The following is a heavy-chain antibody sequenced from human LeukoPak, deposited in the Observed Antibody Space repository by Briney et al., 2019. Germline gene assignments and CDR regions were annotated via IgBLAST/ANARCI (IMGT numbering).Heavy chain of an antibody. CDR1: GASISSGNYY. J-gene: IGHJ4*02. Sequence: SQTLSLTCTVSGASISSGNYYWSWIRQPAGKGLEWIGRIYSSGSTTYNPTLQSRVTISADTSRNQLSLKLCSVTAADSAMYYCARESDLSNYNRTDYWGQGTLVTVSS. V-gene: IGHV4-61*02. D-gene: IGHD4/OR15-4a*01. CDR2: IYSSGST. CDR3: ARESDLSNYNRTDY.